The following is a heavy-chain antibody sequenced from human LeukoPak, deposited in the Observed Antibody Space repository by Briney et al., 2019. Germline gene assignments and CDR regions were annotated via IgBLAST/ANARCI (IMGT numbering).Heavy chain of an antibody. D-gene: IGHD3-10*01. CDR2: INHSGST. CDR3: ARDPTMVQGVTAVDP. V-gene: IGHV4-34*01. CDR1: GGSFSGYY. J-gene: IGHJ5*02. Sequence: PSETLSLTCAVYGGSFSGYYWSWIRQPPGKGLEWIGEINHSGSTNYNPSLKSRVTISVDTSKNQSSLKLSSVTAADTAVYYCARDPTMVQGVTAVDPWGQGTLVTVSS.